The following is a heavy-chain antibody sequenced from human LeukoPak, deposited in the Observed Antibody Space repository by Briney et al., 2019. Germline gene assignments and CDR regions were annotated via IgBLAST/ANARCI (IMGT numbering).Heavy chain of an antibody. CDR1: GFTFSSYE. D-gene: IGHD3-22*01. V-gene: IGHV3-48*01. CDR2: ISSSSSTI. Sequence: GSLRLSCAASGFTFSSYEMNWVRQAPGKGLEWVSYISSSSSTIYYADSVKGRFTISRDNAKNSLYLQMNSLRAEDTAVYYCSRYYYDSSDYRAFDYWGQGTLVTVSS. J-gene: IGHJ4*02. CDR3: SRYYYDSSDYRAFDY.